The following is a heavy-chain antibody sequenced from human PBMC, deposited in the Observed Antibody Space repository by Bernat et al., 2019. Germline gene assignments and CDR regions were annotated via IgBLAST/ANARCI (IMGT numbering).Heavy chain of an antibody. CDR1: GFTFSSYE. CDR2: ISSSGSTI. Sequence: EVQLVESGGGLVQPGGSLRLSCAASGFTFSSYEMNWVRQAPGKGLEWVSYISSSGSTISHPDSGKGRFTISKDNAKNSLYLQMNSLRAEDTAVYYCARDSHVRSVRGGGFDYWGQGTLVTVSS. CDR3: ARDSHVRSVRGGGFDY. V-gene: IGHV3-48*03. J-gene: IGHJ4*02. D-gene: IGHD3-10*01.